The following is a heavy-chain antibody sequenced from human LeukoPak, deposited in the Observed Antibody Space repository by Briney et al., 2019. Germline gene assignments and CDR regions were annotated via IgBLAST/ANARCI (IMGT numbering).Heavy chain of an antibody. V-gene: IGHV3-23*01. J-gene: IGHJ4*02. Sequence: GGSLRLSWLVSGLTFSSYSMSWVRQPPGKGLEWVSGISASGGDTSYPDSVKGRFTISRDNSKNTLFLQMNSLRVEDTAIYYCAKDAAGPEYWGQGTLVTVSS. CDR3: AKDAAGPEY. CDR1: GLTFSSYS. D-gene: IGHD6-13*01. CDR2: ISASGGDT.